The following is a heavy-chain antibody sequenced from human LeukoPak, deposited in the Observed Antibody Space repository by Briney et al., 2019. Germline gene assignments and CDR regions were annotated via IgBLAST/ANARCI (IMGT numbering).Heavy chain of an antibody. V-gene: IGHV3-23*01. CDR1: AFTFSNHA. CDR3: AREYRQWLADDAFDI. J-gene: IGHJ3*02. CDR2: ISRSGGSGGST. D-gene: IGHD6-19*01. Sequence: PGGSLRLSCAASAFTFSNHAMSWVRQAPGKGLEWVSDISRSGGSGGSTYYADSVKGRFTISRDNSKNTLYLQMNSLRAEDTAVYYCAREYRQWLADDAFDIWGQGTMVTVSS.